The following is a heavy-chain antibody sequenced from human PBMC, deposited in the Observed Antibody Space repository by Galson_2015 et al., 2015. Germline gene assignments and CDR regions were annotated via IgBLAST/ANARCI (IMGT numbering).Heavy chain of an antibody. D-gene: IGHD1-26*01. CDR1: GFTFSTYT. CDR2: ISGSSMI. CDR3: ARRNSGNSFDY. V-gene: IGHV3-69-1*01. J-gene: IGHJ4*02. Sequence: SLRLSCAASGFTFSTYTMNWVRQAPGKGLEWVSSISGSSMIYYADSAKGRFTISRDNAKNSLYLQMNSLRDEDTAVYYCARRNSGNSFDYWGRGTLVTVSS.